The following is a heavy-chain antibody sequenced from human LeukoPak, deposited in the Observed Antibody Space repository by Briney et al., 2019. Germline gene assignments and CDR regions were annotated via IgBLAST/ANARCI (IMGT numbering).Heavy chain of an antibody. V-gene: IGHV3-7*03. CDR3: AKADGYDSSGYPVY. Sequence: ETLSLTCTVSGGSISSSSYYWGWIRQPPGKGLEWVANIKQDGSEKYYVDSVKGRFTISRDNAKNSLYLQMNSLRAEDMALYYCAKADGYDSSGYPVYWGQGTLVTVSS. D-gene: IGHD3-22*01. J-gene: IGHJ4*02. CDR1: GGSISSSSYY. CDR2: IKQDGSEK.